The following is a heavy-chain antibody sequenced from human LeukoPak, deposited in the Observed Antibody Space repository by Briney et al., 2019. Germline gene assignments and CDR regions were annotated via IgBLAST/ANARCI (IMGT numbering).Heavy chain of an antibody. CDR3: ARFPLYSSSWYNWFDP. J-gene: IGHJ5*02. D-gene: IGHD6-13*01. V-gene: IGHV4-34*01. CDR2: INHSGST. Sequence: PSETLSLTCAVYGGSFSGYYWSWIRQPPGKGLEWIGEINHSGSTNYNPSLKSRVTISVDTSKNQFSLKLSSVTAAGTAVYYCARFPLYSSSWYNWFDPWGQGTLVTVSS. CDR1: GGSFSGYY.